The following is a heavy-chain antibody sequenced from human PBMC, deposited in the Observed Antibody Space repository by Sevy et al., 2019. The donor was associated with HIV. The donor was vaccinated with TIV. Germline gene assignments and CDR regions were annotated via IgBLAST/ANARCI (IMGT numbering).Heavy chain of an antibody. Sequence: ASVTVSCKVSGYTLTELSMHWVRQAPGKGLEWMGGFDPKDGEKIYAKKFQGRVTMTEDTSTDSAYMELSSLRSEDTAVYYCATVGPLRGGYNFFDYWGQGTLVTVSS. J-gene: IGHJ4*02. CDR2: FDPKDGEK. CDR3: ATVGPLRGGYNFFDY. D-gene: IGHD5-12*01. V-gene: IGHV1-24*01. CDR1: GYTLTELS.